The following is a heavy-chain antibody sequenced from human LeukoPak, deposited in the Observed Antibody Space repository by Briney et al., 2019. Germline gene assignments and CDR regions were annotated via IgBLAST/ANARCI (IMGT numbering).Heavy chain of an antibody. CDR1: GFSFGDYG. V-gene: IGHV3-49*04. J-gene: IGHJ4*02. CDR2: IRSKTYGGTT. Sequence: GGSLRLSCTTSGFSFGDYGMSWVRQAPGKGLEWVGFIRSKTYGGTTEYAASVKGRFTISRDDSKSTAYLQMNSLKTEDTAVYYCTGSFGELSFFDYWGQGTLVTVSS. CDR3: TGSFGELSFFDY. D-gene: IGHD3-10*01.